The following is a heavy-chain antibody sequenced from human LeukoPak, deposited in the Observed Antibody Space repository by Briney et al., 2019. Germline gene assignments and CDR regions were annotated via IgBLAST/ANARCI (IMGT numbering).Heavy chain of an antibody. Sequence: GGSLRLSCSVSGFTFSTYVMHWVCQAPGKGLEYVSAISSNGDNTYYADSVKGRFTISRDNSKNTLYLQMSSLRADDTAVYYCVRGTGYWGQGTLVTVSS. CDR2: ISSNGDNT. CDR3: VRGTGY. J-gene: IGHJ4*02. V-gene: IGHV3-64D*06. CDR1: GFTFSTYV.